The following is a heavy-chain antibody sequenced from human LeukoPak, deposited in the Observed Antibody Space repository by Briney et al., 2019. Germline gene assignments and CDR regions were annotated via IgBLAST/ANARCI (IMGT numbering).Heavy chain of an antibody. CDR2: ITYSGGTT. D-gene: IGHD6-19*01. V-gene: IGHV3-23*01. Sequence: GGSLTLSCAASGSTFSSYDMTWVRQAPGKGLEWVSCITYSGGTTYYADSVKGRFTVSRDDSKNTLHLQMNSLRAEDTAVYYCARGHRSGWSGSYFQHWGEGALVSDCS. CDR1: GSTFSSYD. J-gene: IGHJ1*01. CDR3: ARGHRSGWSGSYFQH.